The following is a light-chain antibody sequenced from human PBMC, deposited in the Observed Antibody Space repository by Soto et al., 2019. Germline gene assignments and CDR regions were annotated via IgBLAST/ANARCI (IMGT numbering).Light chain of an antibody. CDR2: GAT. J-gene: IGKJ1*01. CDR1: QNVMYN. CDR3: QQYGGWPRM. Sequence: EIVLTQSPATLYVSPGGRATLSCRASQNVMYNLAWYQQKPGQAPRLLVYGATTRATDAPPRFRGSGSGTEFSLTISSLQSEDFATYYCQQYGGWPRMFGQGSRVEIK. V-gene: IGKV3-15*01.